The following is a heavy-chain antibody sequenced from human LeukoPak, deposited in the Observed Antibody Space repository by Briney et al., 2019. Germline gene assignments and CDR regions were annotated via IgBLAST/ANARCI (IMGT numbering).Heavy chain of an antibody. D-gene: IGHD6-19*01. V-gene: IGHV3-30*18. CDR2: ISYDGSNK. J-gene: IGHJ6*03. CDR1: GFTFSSYG. Sequence: PGGSLRLSCAASGFTFSSYGMHWVRQAPGKGLEWVAVISYDGSNKYYADSVKGRFTISRDNSKNTLYLQMNSLRAEDTAVYYCAKMGQQWLVPYYYYYMDVWGKGTTVTVSS. CDR3: AKMGQQWLVPYYYYYMDV.